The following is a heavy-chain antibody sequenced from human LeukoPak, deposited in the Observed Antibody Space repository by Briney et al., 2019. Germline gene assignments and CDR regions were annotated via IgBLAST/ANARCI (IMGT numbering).Heavy chain of an antibody. J-gene: IGHJ3*01. Sequence: PSGTLPLTCVVSGGSISSTNWWSWVRQSPGKGLEWIGEKYHSGGIYYNPSLGSRVTISVDKSKNQFSLKLSSVTAADTAIYYCARELRYDNSDSGAFWGQGTVVTVSS. CDR3: ARELRYDNSDSGAF. CDR2: KYHSGGI. V-gene: IGHV4-4*02. D-gene: IGHD3-22*01. CDR1: GGSISSTNW.